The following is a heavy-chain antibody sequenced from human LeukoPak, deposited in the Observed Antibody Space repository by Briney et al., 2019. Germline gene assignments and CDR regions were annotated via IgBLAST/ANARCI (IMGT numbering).Heavy chain of an antibody. V-gene: IGHV3-74*01. CDR2: IDYDGSIT. CDR1: GFAFSSYW. D-gene: IGHD1-7*01. CDR3: VKDLGGNYDY. J-gene: IGHJ4*02. Sequence: GGSLRLSCAASGFAFSSYWIHWVRQVPGKGLVWVSRIDYDGSITNYADSMEGRFTISRDNARNTLYLQMNSLRVDDTAVYYCVKDLGGNYDYWGQGTLVTVSS.